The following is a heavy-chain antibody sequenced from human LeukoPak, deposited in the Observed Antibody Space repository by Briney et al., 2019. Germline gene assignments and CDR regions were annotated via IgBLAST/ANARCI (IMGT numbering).Heavy chain of an antibody. Sequence: GGSLRLSCAASGFTFSTYEMNWVRQAPGKGLEWVSYISSSGSPIYYADSVKGRFTISRDNAKNSLSLQMNSLRAEDTAGYYCAREGYSSAWGFFDYWGQGILVTVSS. CDR1: GFTFSTYE. D-gene: IGHD6-25*01. CDR3: AREGYSSAWGFFDY. CDR2: ISSSGSPI. J-gene: IGHJ4*02. V-gene: IGHV3-48*03.